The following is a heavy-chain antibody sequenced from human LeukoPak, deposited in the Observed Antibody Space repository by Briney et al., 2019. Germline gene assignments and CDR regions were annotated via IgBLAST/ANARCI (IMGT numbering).Heavy chain of an antibody. CDR2: IYHSGST. Sequence: RPSETLSLTCTVSGGSISSGGYYWSWIRQPPGKGLEWIGYIYHSGSTYYNPSLKSRVTISVDRSKNQFSLQLNSVTPEDTAVYYCAKETGTTDAFDIWGQGTMVTVSS. CDR3: AKETGTTDAFDI. V-gene: IGHV4-30-2*01. D-gene: IGHD1-1*01. J-gene: IGHJ3*02. CDR1: GGSISSGGYY.